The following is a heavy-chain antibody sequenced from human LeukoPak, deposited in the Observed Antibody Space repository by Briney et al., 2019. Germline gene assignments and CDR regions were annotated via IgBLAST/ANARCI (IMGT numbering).Heavy chain of an antibody. CDR2: IYYSGST. Sequence: PSETLSLTCTVSGGSISSSSYYWGWIRQPPGKGLEWIGSIYYSGSTYYNPSLKSRVTISVDTSKNQFSLKLSSVTAADTAVYYCARDRVLAASPYGMDVWGQGTTVTVSS. CDR1: GGSISSSSYY. D-gene: IGHD6-6*01. J-gene: IGHJ6*02. CDR3: ARDRVLAASPYGMDV. V-gene: IGHV4-39*07.